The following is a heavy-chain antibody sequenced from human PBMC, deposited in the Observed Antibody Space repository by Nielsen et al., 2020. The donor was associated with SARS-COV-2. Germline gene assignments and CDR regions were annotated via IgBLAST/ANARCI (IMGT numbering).Heavy chain of an antibody. J-gene: IGHJ3*02. V-gene: IGHV3-23*01. CDR3: AKNLGGWPDGFDI. D-gene: IGHD3-10*01. CDR1: GFTFDDYG. CDR2: VGGSGHST. Sequence: GESLKISCAASGFTFDDYGMSWVRQAPGKGLEWVSTVGGSGHSTYDADSVKGRFTISRDNAENTVYLQMNSLRVEDTAVYYCAKNLGGWPDGFDIWGQGTMVTVSS.